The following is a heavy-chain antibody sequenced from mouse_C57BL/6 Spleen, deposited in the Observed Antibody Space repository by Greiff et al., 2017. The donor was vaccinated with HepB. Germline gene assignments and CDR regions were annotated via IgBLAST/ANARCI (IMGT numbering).Heavy chain of an antibody. CDR2: IDPSDSYT. V-gene: IGHV1-69*01. D-gene: IGHD3-3*01. CDR3: ARSGQGYFDV. J-gene: IGHJ1*03. CDR1: GYTFTSYW. Sequence: VQLQQPGAELVMPGASVKLSCKASGYTFTSYWMHWVKQRPGQGLEWIGEIDPSDSYTNYNQKFKGKSTLTVDKSSSTAYMQLSSLTSEDSAVYYCARSGQGYFDVWGTGTTVTVSS.